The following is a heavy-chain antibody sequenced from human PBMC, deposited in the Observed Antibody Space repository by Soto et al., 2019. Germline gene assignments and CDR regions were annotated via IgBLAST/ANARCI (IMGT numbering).Heavy chain of an antibody. CDR3: ARDWDEVVPAAMYNWFDP. J-gene: IGHJ5*02. CDR2: INAGNGNT. D-gene: IGHD2-2*01. CDR1: GYTFTSYA. V-gene: IGHV1-3*01. Sequence: ASVKVSCKASGYTFTSYAMHWVRQAPRQRLEWMGWINAGNGNTKYSQKFQGRVTITRDTSASTAYMELSSLRSEDTALYYCARDWDEVVPAAMYNWFDPWGQGTLVTVSS.